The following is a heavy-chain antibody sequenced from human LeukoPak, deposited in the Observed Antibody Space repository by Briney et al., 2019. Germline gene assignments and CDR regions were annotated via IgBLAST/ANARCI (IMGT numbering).Heavy chain of an antibody. CDR1: GLSFSFYA. Sequence: PGGSLRLSCAASGLSFSFYAMSWVRQAPGKGLEWVSSISGGGAGTYYADSVRGRFTISRDNSKNTLYLQMNSLRAEDTALYYCAKEYYYDRSGDAFDIWGQGTMVTVSS. V-gene: IGHV3-23*01. J-gene: IGHJ3*02. CDR2: ISGGGAGT. CDR3: AKEYYYDRSGDAFDI. D-gene: IGHD3-22*01.